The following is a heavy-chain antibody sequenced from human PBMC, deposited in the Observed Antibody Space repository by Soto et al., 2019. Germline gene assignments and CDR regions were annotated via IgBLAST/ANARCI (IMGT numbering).Heavy chain of an antibody. CDR1: GGSFSGYY. J-gene: IGHJ5*02. V-gene: IGHV4-34*01. CDR3: ATRWTQDNWFDP. Sequence: KPSETLSLTCAVYGGSFSGYYWSWIRQPPGKGLEWIGEINHSGSTNYNPSLKSRVTISVDTSKNQFSLKLSSVTAADTAVYYCATRWTQDNWFDPWGQGTLVTVSS. CDR2: INHSGST. D-gene: IGHD3-3*01.